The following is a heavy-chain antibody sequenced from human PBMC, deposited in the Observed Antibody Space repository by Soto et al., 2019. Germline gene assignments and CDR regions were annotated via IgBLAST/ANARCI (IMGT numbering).Heavy chain of an antibody. J-gene: IGHJ6*03. V-gene: IGHV3-48*01. Sequence: GESLKISCAASGFTFSSYSMNWVRQAPGKGLEWVSYISSSSSTIYYADSVKGRFTISRDNAKNSLYLQMNSLRAEDTAVYYCARDDFWSGYYSFDYYYYMDVWGKGTTVTVSS. CDR1: GFTFSSYS. D-gene: IGHD3-3*01. CDR3: ARDDFWSGYYSFDYYYYMDV. CDR2: ISSSSSTI.